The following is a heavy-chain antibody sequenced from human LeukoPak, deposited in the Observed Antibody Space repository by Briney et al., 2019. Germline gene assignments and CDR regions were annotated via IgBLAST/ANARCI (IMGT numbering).Heavy chain of an antibody. CDR1: GYSFTSYW. D-gene: IGHD5-12*01. CDR3: ARPPSGYSGYDSYFDY. Sequence: GESLKISCKGSGYSFTSYWIGWERQMPGKGLEWMGIIYPGDSDTRYSPSFQGQVTISADKSISTAYLQWSSLKASDTAMYYCARPPSGYSGYDSYFDYWGQGTLVTVSS. V-gene: IGHV5-51*01. CDR2: IYPGDSDT. J-gene: IGHJ4*02.